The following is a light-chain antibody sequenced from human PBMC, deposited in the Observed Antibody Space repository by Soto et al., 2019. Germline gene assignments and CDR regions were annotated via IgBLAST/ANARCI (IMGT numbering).Light chain of an antibody. CDR1: RSDVGGYTY. CDR3: CSYAGTYTWL. Sequence: QSVLTQPRSVSGSPGQSVTISCAGTRSDVGGYTYISWYQHHPHKAPKLLLFDVSKRPSGVPDRFSGSKSGNTAALSISGLPAEDEADYYCCSYAGTYTWLFGGGTKLTVL. J-gene: IGLJ3*02. V-gene: IGLV2-11*01. CDR2: DVS.